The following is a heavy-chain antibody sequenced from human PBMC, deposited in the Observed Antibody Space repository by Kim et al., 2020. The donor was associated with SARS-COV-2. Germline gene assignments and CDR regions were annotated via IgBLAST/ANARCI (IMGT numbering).Heavy chain of an antibody. D-gene: IGHD3-3*01. V-gene: IGHV3-7*03. CDR1: GFTFSSYW. J-gene: IGHJ2*01. CDR2: IKQDGSEK. Sequence: GGSLRLSCAASGFTFSSYWMSWVRQAPGKGLEWVANIKQDGSEKYYVDSVKGRFTISRDNAKNSLYLQMNSLRAEDTAVYYCARDARITIFGVVIEDNWYFDLWGRGTLVTVSS. CDR3: ARDARITIFGVVIEDNWYFDL.